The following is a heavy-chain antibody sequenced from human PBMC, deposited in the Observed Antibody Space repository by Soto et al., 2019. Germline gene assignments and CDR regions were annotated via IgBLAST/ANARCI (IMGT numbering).Heavy chain of an antibody. D-gene: IGHD6-19*01. J-gene: IGHJ4*02. CDR1: GGTFSSYA. CDR3: ARDLPQYSSGWYLFDY. CDR2: IIPIFGTA. V-gene: IGHV1-69*13. Sequence: GASVKVSWKASGGTFSSYAISWVRQAPGQGLEWMGGIIPIFGTANYAQKFQGRVTITADESTSTAYMELSSLRSEDTAVYYCARDLPQYSSGWYLFDYWGQGTPVTVSS.